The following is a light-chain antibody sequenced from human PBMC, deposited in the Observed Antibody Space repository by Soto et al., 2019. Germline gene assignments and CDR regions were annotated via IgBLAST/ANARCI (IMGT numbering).Light chain of an antibody. CDR3: QQRSSFIS. CDR2: GAS. V-gene: IGKV3-11*01. CDR1: ESVSTH. J-gene: IGKJ5*01. Sequence: VFTQSPAALSLSPGEGAVLSCRASESVSTHVFWYQQKPAQAPRLLIYGASQRATGIPARFSGSGSGTDFTLTISSLEPEDFAVYYCQQRSSFISFGQGTRLEIK.